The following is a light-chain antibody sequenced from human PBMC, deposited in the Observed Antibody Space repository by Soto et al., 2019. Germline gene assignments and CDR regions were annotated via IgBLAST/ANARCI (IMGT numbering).Light chain of an antibody. Sequence: EIVLTQSPGTLSLSPGEGATLSCRPSQSVSSSFLAWYQQKPGQAPRLLIYGASSRATGIPDRFSGSGSGTDFTLTISRLEPEDFAGYYCQQYGSSPYTFGQGTNLAIK. J-gene: IGKJ2*01. CDR3: QQYGSSPYT. CDR2: GAS. V-gene: IGKV3-20*01. CDR1: QSVSSSF.